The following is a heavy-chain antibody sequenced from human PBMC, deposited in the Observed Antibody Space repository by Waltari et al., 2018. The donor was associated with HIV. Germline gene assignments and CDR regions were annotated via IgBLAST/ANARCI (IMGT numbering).Heavy chain of an antibody. V-gene: IGHV3-21*06. J-gene: IGHJ3*01. D-gene: IGHD2-21*02. Sequence: ESGGGRAKPGGTLKLSCSGSGFTFKTYSVSWIRQTPGRGLELISAISDDSSGIYYADSVKGRFTVSRDNVRNSVFLQMNDVRAEDTAKYFCGAFLCAEDCRDGFDVWGQGTMVTVSS. CDR1: GFTFKTYS. CDR3: GAFLCAEDCRDGFDV. CDR2: ISDDSSGI.